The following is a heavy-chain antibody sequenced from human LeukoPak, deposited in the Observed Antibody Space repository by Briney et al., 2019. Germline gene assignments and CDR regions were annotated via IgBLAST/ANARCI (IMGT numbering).Heavy chain of an antibody. D-gene: IGHD2-15*01. J-gene: IGHJ6*02. V-gene: IGHV1-24*01. Sequence: ASVNLSRKVSGYTLTELSMHWVRQPPGQGLGWMGGFDLEDGETINAQKSQGRVTMTEDTSTDTAYMELSSLRSEETAVYYCATDRGRGYCSGGSCYSPYYYGMDVWGQGTTVTVSS. CDR3: ATDRGRGYCSGGSCYSPYYYGMDV. CDR1: GYTLTELS. CDR2: FDLEDGET.